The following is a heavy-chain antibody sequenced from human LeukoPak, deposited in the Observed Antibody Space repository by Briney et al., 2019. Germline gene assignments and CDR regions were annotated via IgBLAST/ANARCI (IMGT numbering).Heavy chain of an antibody. Sequence: GGSLRLSCSASGFTFSSYAMHWVRQAPGKGLQYVSAISSEGRSTYYADSVKGRFTMSRDNSKSTLYLQMNSLRAEDTAVYYCAKGYSSGWYYFDYWGQGTLVTVSS. V-gene: IGHV3-64*04. CDR2: ISSEGRST. J-gene: IGHJ4*02. D-gene: IGHD6-19*01. CDR3: AKGYSSGWYYFDY. CDR1: GFTFSSYA.